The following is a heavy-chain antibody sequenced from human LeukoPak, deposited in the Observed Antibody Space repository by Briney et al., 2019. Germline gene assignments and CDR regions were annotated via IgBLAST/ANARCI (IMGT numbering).Heavy chain of an antibody. V-gene: IGHV3-30*03. CDR1: GFTFSSYG. D-gene: IGHD5-18*01. Sequence: PGRSLRLSCAASGFTFSSYGMHWVRQAPGKGLEWVAVISYDGSNKYCADSVKGRFTISRDNSKNTLYLQMNSLRAEDTAVYYCAVTGDSYGWGVDYWGQGTLVTVSS. CDR3: AVTGDSYGWGVDY. CDR2: ISYDGSNK. J-gene: IGHJ4*02.